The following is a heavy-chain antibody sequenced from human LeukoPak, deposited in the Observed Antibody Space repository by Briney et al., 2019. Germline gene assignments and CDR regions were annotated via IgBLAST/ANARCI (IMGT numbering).Heavy chain of an antibody. Sequence: GGSLRLSCAASGFTFSSYSMNWVRQAPGKGLEWVSSISSSSSYIYYADSVKGRFTISRDNAKSSLYLQMNSLRAEDTAVYYCARGWFGELSFFDYWGQGTLVTVSS. CDR3: ARGWFGELSFFDY. CDR1: GFTFSSYS. V-gene: IGHV3-21*01. D-gene: IGHD3-10*01. J-gene: IGHJ4*02. CDR2: ISSSSSYI.